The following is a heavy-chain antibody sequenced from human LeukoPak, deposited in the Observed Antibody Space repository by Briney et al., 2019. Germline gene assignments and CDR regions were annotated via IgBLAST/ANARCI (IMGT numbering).Heavy chain of an antibody. CDR1: GFTVSSNY. Sequence: PGGSLRLSCAAAGFTVSSNYMSWVRQAPGKGLEWVSVIYSGGSTYYADSVKGRFTISRDNSKNTLYLQMNSLRAEDTAVYYCARGKVTVPLYYFDYWGQGTLVTVSS. J-gene: IGHJ4*02. V-gene: IGHV3-66*02. D-gene: IGHD4-11*01. CDR2: IYSGGST. CDR3: ARGKVTVPLYYFDY.